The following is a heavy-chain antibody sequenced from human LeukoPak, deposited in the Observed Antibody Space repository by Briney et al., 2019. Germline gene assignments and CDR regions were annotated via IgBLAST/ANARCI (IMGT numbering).Heavy chain of an antibody. J-gene: IGHJ4*02. D-gene: IGHD1-14*01. Sequence: SGGSLRLSCAASGFTVSSNYMSWVRQAPGKGLEWVSRINSDGSITTYADSVKGRFTISRDNAKNTVYLQMNSLRGEDTGVYYCARDAAGLDYWGQGTLVTVSS. CDR1: GFTVSSNY. CDR3: ARDAAGLDY. CDR2: INSDGSIT. V-gene: IGHV3-74*01.